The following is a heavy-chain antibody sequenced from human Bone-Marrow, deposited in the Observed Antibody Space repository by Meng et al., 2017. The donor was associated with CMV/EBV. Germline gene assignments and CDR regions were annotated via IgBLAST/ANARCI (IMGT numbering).Heavy chain of an antibody. J-gene: IGHJ6*02. CDR2: ISSSSSAI. CDR3: ARDRYYDLWSGYSIFGMDV. CDR1: GVTFSSYS. D-gene: IGHD3-3*01. Sequence: GASLNLSWAATGVTFSSYSMNWVRQAPGKRLKWVSYISSSSSAIYYADSVKGRFTISRDNAKNSLYLQMNSLRAEDTAVYYWARDRYYDLWSGYSIFGMDVWGQGTTVTVSS. V-gene: IGHV3-48*04.